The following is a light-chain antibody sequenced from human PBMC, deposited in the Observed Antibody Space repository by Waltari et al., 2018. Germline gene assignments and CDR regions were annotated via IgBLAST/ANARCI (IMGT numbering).Light chain of an antibody. Sequence: SYVLTQPPSVSVAPGKTARITCGGNKIGSQRVHWYQQKAGQAPVLVVYDDSDRPSGIPERFSGSNVGNTATLTSRRVEGGDEADYYCQVWDSSDDHVVFGGGTKLTVL. CDR1: KIGSQR. V-gene: IGLV3-21*03. CDR3: QVWDSSDDHVV. CDR2: DDS. J-gene: IGLJ2*01.